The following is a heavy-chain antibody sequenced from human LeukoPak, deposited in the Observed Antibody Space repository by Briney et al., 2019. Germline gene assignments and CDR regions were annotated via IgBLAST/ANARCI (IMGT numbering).Heavy chain of an antibody. Sequence: SETLSLTCTVSGGSISSSTYYWGWIRQPPGKGLEWIGTIYYSGFTYYNPSIKSRLTVSVDTSKNQFSLKLSSVTAADTAVYNCARQFDDSSGYNPRPYYYYYMDVWGKETTDSVSS. CDR3: ARQFDDSSGYNPRPYYYYYMDV. D-gene: IGHD3-22*01. J-gene: IGHJ6*03. V-gene: IGHV4-39*01. CDR2: IYYSGFT. CDR1: GGSISSSTYY.